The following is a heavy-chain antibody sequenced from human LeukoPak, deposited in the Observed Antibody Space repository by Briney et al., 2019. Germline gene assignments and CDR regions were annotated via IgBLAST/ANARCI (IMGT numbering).Heavy chain of an antibody. Sequence: GGSLRLSCAASGFSFSSYGMHWVRQAPGKGLEWVAFIRSDGSIEYYADSVKGRSTISRDNAKGTLYLQMNSLRAEDAALYYCAKDQPEAYFDYWGQGTLVTVSS. CDR1: GFSFSSYG. CDR2: IRSDGSIE. D-gene: IGHD1-14*01. V-gene: IGHV3-30*02. CDR3: AKDQPEAYFDY. J-gene: IGHJ4*02.